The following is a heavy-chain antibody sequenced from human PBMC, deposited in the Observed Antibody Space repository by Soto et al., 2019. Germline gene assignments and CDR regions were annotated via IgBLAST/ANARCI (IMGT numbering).Heavy chain of an antibody. D-gene: IGHD2-2*02. CDR1: GGTFSSYA. V-gene: IGHV1-69*05. CDR2: IIPIFGTA. Sequence: ASVKVSCKASGGTFSSYAISWVRQAPGQGLKWMGGIIPIFGTANYAQKFQGRVTITRDKSASTAYMEMSSLRSEDTAGYYYTGDLVAEAAAIFDYWGQGTLVTVSS. CDR3: TGDLVAEAAAIFDY. J-gene: IGHJ4*02.